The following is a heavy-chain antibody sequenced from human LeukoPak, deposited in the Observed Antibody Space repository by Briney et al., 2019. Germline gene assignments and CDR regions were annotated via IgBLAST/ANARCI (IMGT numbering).Heavy chain of an antibody. V-gene: IGHV4-4*07. CDR1: GGSISSYY. J-gene: IGHJ4*02. CDR2: IYTSGTT. D-gene: IGHD3-22*01. Sequence: SETLSLTCTVSGGSISSYYWSWIRQPAGKGLEWIGRIYTSGTTNYNPSLKSRVTMSVDTSKNQFSLKLSSVTAADTAVYYCARDRYYYDSSGSPFDYWGQGTLVTVSS. CDR3: ARDRYYYDSSGSPFDY.